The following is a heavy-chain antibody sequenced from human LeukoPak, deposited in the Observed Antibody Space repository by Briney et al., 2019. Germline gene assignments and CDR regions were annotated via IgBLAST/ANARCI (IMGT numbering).Heavy chain of an antibody. J-gene: IGHJ5*02. D-gene: IGHD6-6*01. CDR1: GGSISSYY. CDR2: MYYSGST. CDR3: ARIPQLSERYNWFDP. Sequence: SETLSLTCTVSGGSISSYYWSWIRQPPGQGLEWIGYMYYSGSTNYNPSLKSRVTMSVDTSKNQFSLKLSSVTAADTAVYYCARIPQLSERYNWFDPWGQGTLVTVSS. V-gene: IGHV4-59*01.